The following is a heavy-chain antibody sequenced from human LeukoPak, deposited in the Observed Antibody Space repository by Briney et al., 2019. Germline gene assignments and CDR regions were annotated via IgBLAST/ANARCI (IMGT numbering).Heavy chain of an antibody. D-gene: IGHD2-15*01. CDR1: GYTFTSYD. Sequence: GASVKVSCKASGYTFTSYDINWVRQATGQGLEWMGWMNPNSGNTNYAQKLQGRVTMTTDTSTSTAYMELRSLRSDDTAVYYCARDPTKYCSGGSCFGDYWGQGTLVTVSS. CDR2: MNPNSGNT. V-gene: IGHV1-18*01. J-gene: IGHJ4*02. CDR3: ARDPTKYCSGGSCFGDY.